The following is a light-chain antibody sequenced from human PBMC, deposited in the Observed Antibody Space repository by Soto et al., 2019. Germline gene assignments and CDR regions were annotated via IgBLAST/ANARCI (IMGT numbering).Light chain of an antibody. CDR2: DAS. Sequence: IQISQCPSPLSASVRDRVTISCRASQTINTWLAWYQQKPGQAPKLLIFDASSLDSGVPSRFSGSGSGTEFTLTISSLQSDDFATYYCQQYNYYPWTFGPGTKVDIK. CDR3: QQYNYYPWT. CDR1: QTINTW. J-gene: IGKJ1*01. V-gene: IGKV1-5*01.